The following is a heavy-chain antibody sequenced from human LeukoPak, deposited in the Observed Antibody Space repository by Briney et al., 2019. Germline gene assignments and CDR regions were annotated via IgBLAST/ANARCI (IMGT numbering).Heavy chain of an antibody. J-gene: IGHJ4*02. V-gene: IGHV1-46*01. CDR2: INPSGGST. D-gene: IGHD2-21*02. CDR3: ARTPYCGGDCHGGFDY. Sequence: GASVKVSGKASGYTFTSYYMHWVRQAPGQGLEWMGIINPSGGSTSYAQKFQGRVTMTRDTSTSTVYMELSSLRSEDTAVYYCARTPYCGGDCHGGFDYWGQGTLVTVSS. CDR1: GYTFTSYY.